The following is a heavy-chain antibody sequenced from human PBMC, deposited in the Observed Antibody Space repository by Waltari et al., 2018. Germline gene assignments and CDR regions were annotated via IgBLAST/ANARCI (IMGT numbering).Heavy chain of an antibody. D-gene: IGHD6-13*01. J-gene: IGHJ6*02. V-gene: IGHV1-24*01. CDR3: ATGSSSWYVPYYYYYGMDV. CDR1: GYTLTELS. CDR2: FDPEDGET. Sequence: QVQLVQSGAEVKKPGASVKVSCKVSGYTLTELSMHWVRQAPGKGLEWMGGFDPEDGETIYAQKFQGRVTMTEDTATDTAYMELSSLRSEDTAVYYCATGSSSWYVPYYYYYGMDVWGQGTTVTVSS.